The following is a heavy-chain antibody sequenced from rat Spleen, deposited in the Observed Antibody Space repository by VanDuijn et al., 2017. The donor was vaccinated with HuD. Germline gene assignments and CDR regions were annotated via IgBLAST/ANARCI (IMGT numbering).Heavy chain of an antibody. V-gene: IGHV5-25*01. CDR1: GFTFSNYY. CDR3: ARHTAALHWYFDC. Sequence: EVQLVESGGGLVQPGRSMKLSCAASGFTFSNYYMAWVRQAPTKGLEWVASISTGGGNTYYRDSVKGRFTISRDNAKSTLYLQMDSLRSEDTATYYCARHTAALHWYFDCWGQGTLVTVSS. D-gene: IGHD1-8*01. J-gene: IGHJ3*01. CDR2: ISTGGGNT.